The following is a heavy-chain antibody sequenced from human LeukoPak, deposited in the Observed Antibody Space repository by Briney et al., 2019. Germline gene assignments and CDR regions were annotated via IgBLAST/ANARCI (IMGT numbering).Heavy chain of an antibody. V-gene: IGHV3-23*01. CDR2: ISSGDRT. D-gene: IGHD3-9*01. J-gene: IGHJ4*02. CDR3: AKDAAASPYFHWFDN. CDR1: GFTFSSYA. Sequence: GGSLRLSCAASGFTFSSYAMNWVRQAPGKGLEWVAGISSGDRTFHTESVKGRFTISRDKSKDTMYLQMNSLRAEDTAVYYCAKDAAASPYFHWFDNWGQGTQVIVSS.